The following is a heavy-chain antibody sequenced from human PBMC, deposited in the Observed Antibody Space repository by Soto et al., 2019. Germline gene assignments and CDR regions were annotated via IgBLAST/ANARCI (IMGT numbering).Heavy chain of an antibody. CDR1: GFSFSSYE. Sequence: GGSLRLSCAGSGFSFSSYEMNWVRRAPGKGLEWVSYISSSGSDTYYADSVKARFTISRDNAQNSLYLQMTRLRAEDTAIYYCASLSGSYGFDPWGQGTLVTVSS. D-gene: IGHD1-26*01. V-gene: IGHV3-48*03. J-gene: IGHJ5*02. CDR3: ASLSGSYGFDP. CDR2: ISSSGSDT.